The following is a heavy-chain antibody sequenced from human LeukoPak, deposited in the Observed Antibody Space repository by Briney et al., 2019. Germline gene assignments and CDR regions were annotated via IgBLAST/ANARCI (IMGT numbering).Heavy chain of an antibody. J-gene: IGHJ4*02. CDR2: IYPGDSDT. CDR3: ARQGYGDYLDY. V-gene: IGHV5-51*01. CDR1: GYIFTTYW. D-gene: IGHD4-17*01. Sequence: PGASLKICCKGSGYIFTTYWSCCGRPMPGKRLEWMGIIYPGDSDTRYSPSFQGQVTISADKSISTAYLQWSSLKASETAMYYCARQGYGDYLDYWGQGTLVTVSS.